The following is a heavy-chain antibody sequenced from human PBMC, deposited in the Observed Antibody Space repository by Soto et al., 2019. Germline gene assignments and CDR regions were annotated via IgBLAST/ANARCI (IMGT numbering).Heavy chain of an antibody. D-gene: IGHD3-16*01. V-gene: IGHV3-23*01. Sequence: EVQLLESGGDLVQPGGSLRLSCSGSGFSFAHFAMTWFRQAPGKGLQWVAATSGLDGTTYYTDSVKGRFTVSRDNSQRTLFLQMNILRAEDTAVYFCAKSPGESYADYFDSWGQGTLVTVSS. CDR3: AKSPGESYADYFDS. J-gene: IGHJ4*02. CDR2: TSGLDGTT. CDR1: GFSFAHFA.